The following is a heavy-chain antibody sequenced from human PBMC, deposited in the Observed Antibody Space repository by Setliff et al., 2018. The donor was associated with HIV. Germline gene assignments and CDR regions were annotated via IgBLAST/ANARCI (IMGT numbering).Heavy chain of an antibody. Sequence: GASVKVSCKASGYIFTDYYMHWVRQATGQALEWMAWMNPSTGEVGYAQKFQGRLAMTRDSSANIAYMELRGLRSEDTAIYYCARPSHVYGDNGPLGYWGQGTLVTVSS. J-gene: IGHJ4*02. D-gene: IGHD2-21*01. CDR1: GYIFTDYY. CDR2: MNPSTGEV. V-gene: IGHV1-8*02. CDR3: ARPSHVYGDNGPLGY.